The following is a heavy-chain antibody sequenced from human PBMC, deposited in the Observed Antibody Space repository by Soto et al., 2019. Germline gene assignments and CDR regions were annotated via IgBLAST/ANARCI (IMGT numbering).Heavy chain of an antibody. CDR3: SRDDRASDCYVAMDV. Sequence: TGGSLRLSCVTSGFTFDTYGMHWVRQAPGQGLEWVGVTWYDGNNKYYADSLKGRFTISRDSSKNTLHLQMNSLRADDTAVYYCSRDDRASDCYVAMDVWGQGTTVTVSS. CDR2: TWYDGNNK. D-gene: IGHD2-21*01. CDR1: GFTFDTYG. V-gene: IGHV3-33*01. J-gene: IGHJ6*02.